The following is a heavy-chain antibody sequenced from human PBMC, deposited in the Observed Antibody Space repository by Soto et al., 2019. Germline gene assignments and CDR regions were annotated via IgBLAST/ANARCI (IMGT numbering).Heavy chain of an antibody. D-gene: IGHD2-2*01. V-gene: IGHV3-30*18. Sequence: PGGSLRLSCAASGFTFSSYGMHWVRQAPGKGLEWVAVISYDGSNKYYADSVKGRFTISRDNSKNTLYLQMNSLRAEDTAVYYCAKKLVGTSRYGMDVWGQGTTVTVSS. CDR1: GFTFSSYG. J-gene: IGHJ6*02. CDR3: AKKLVGTSRYGMDV. CDR2: ISYDGSNK.